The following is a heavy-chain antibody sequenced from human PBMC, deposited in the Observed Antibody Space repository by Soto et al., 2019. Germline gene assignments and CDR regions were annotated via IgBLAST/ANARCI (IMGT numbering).Heavy chain of an antibody. CDR3: ARDFRILYELKDAFDI. J-gene: IGHJ3*02. CDR1: GYTFTSYG. Sequence: QVQLVQSGAEVKKPGASVKVSCKASGYTFTSYGISWVRPAPGQGLEWMGWISAYNGNTNYAQKLQGRVTMTTDTSTSTAYMELGSLRSDDTAVYYCARDFRILYELKDAFDIWGQGTMVAVS. CDR2: ISAYNGNT. V-gene: IGHV1-18*01. D-gene: IGHD2-8*01.